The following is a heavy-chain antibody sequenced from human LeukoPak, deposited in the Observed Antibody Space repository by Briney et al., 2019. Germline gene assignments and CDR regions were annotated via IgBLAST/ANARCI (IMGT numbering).Heavy chain of an antibody. D-gene: IGHD3-22*01. J-gene: IGHJ4*02. CDR1: GFTFSSYN. V-gene: IGHV3-21*01. CDR3: ARVHDDYLSAYDSSGHDDY. CDR2: ISRSSSYI. Sequence: GGSLRLSCSASGFTFSSYNMNWVRQAPGKGLEWVSSISRSSSYIYYADSVKGRFTISRDNAKNSLFLQMNSLRAEDTAVYYCARVHDDYLSAYDSSGHDDYWGQGTLVTVSS.